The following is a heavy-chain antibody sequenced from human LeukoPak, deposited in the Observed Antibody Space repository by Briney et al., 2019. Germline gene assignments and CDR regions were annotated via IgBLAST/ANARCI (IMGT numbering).Heavy chain of an antibody. CDR3: ARQNYYGSGSYRGDDAFDI. D-gene: IGHD3-10*01. V-gene: IGHV1-8*01. CDR1: GYTFTSYD. Sequence: ASVKVSCKASGYTFTSYDINWVRQATGQGLEWMGWMNPNSGNTGYAQKFQGRVTMTTDTSTSTAYMELRSLRSDDTAVYYCARQNYYGSGSYRGDDAFDIWGQGTMVTVSS. CDR2: MNPNSGNT. J-gene: IGHJ3*02.